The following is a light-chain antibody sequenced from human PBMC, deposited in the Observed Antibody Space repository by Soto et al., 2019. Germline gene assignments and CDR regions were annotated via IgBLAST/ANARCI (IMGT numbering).Light chain of an antibody. CDR1: SSNIGAGYD. V-gene: IGLV1-40*01. J-gene: IGLJ1*01. CDR2: GNS. Sequence: QDVVTQPPSVSGAPGQRVTISCTGSSSNIGAGYDVHWYQQLPGTAPKLLIYGNSNRPSGVPDRFSGSKSGTSASLAITGLQAEDEADYYCQSYDSSLISYVFGTGTKLTVL. CDR3: QSYDSSLISYV.